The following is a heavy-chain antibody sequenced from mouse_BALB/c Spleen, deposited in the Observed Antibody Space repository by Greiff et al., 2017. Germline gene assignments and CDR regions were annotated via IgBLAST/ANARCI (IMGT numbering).Heavy chain of an antibody. CDR2: IRNKANGYTT. J-gene: IGHJ4*01. CDR1: GFTFTDYY. Sequence: EVKLVESGGGLVQPGGSLRLSCATSGFTFTDYYMSWVRQPPGKALEWLGFIRNKANGYTTEYSASVKGRFTISRDNSQSILYLQMNTLRAEDSATYYCARVYYYAMDYWGQGTSVTVAS. V-gene: IGHV7-3*02. CDR3: ARVYYYAMDY.